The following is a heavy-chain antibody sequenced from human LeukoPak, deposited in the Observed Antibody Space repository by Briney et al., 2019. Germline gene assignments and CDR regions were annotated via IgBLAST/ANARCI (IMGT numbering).Heavy chain of an antibody. Sequence: GGSLRLSCAASGFTFSSYGMHWVRQAPGKGLEWLAYMRHDGINKYYADCVRGRFTIPRDNSKNTVYLQMNSLRTEDTAVYYCARVSSDYYVDYWGQGTLVTVSS. J-gene: IGHJ4*02. CDR3: ARVSSDYYVDY. CDR1: GFTFSSYG. V-gene: IGHV3-30*02. D-gene: IGHD3-22*01. CDR2: MRHDGINK.